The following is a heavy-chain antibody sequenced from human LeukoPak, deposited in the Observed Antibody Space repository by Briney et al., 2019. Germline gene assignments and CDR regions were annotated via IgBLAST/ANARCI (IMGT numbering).Heavy chain of an antibody. CDR1: GGSISSYY. Sequence: SETLSLTCTVSGGSISSYYWSWIRQPPGKGLEWIGYIYYSGSTNYNPSLKSRVTISVDTSKNQFSLKLSSATAADTAVYYCARDRYYYDSSGYIRMDVWGKGTTVTISS. J-gene: IGHJ6*03. CDR2: IYYSGST. CDR3: ARDRYYYDSSGYIRMDV. V-gene: IGHV4-59*01. D-gene: IGHD3-22*01.